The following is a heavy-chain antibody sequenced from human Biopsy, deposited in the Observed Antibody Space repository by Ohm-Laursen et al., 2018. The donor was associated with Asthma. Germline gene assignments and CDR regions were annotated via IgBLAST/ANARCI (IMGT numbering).Heavy chain of an antibody. J-gene: IGHJ4*01. CDR2: ISWNSGNI. CDR3: ARSADYYDSTDYLDF. D-gene: IGHD3-22*01. V-gene: IGHV3-9*01. CDR1: GFSFDDCA. Sequence: SLRLSCSASGFSFDDCAMHWVRQAPGKGLEWVSSISWNSGNIDYAVSVKGRFTISRDNAKNFLYLQMQSLRPEDKAFYYCARSADYYDSTDYLDFWGRGTLVTVSS.